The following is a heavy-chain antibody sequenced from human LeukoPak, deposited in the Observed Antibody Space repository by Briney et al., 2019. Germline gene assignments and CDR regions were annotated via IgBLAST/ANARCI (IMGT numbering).Heavy chain of an antibody. V-gene: IGHV1-8*01. CDR3: ARKADDSSGYYGD. Sequence: GASVKVSCKASGYTFTSYDINWVRQATGQGLEWMGWMNPNSGNTGYVQKFQGRVTMTRNTSISTAYMELSSLRSEDTAVYYCARKADDSSGYYGDWGQGTLVTVSS. CDR2: MNPNSGNT. J-gene: IGHJ4*02. D-gene: IGHD3-22*01. CDR1: GYTFTSYD.